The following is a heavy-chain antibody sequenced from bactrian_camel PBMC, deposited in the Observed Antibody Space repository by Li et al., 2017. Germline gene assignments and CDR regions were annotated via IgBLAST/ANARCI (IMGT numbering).Heavy chain of an antibody. CDR3: TTSSDFGY. Sequence: VQLVESGGGLVQPGGSLRLSCAASGLTFSSYFMSWVRQAPGKGLEWVCTIHKDGSDTYCADSVKGRFTISRDNAKNTLYLQLNSLKSEDTAVYYCTTSSDFGYWGQGTQVTVS. CDR1: GLTFSSYF. J-gene: IGHJ6*01. V-gene: IGHV3-2*01. CDR2: IHKDGSDT.